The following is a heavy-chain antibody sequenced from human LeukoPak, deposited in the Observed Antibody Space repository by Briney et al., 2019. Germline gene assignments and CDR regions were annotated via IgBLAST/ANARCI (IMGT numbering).Heavy chain of an antibody. Sequence: ASVKVSCKASGYTFTSYGISWVRQAPGQGLEWMGWISAYNGNTNYAQKLQGRVTMTTDTPTSTAYMELRSLRSDDTAVYYCARDDASLAARTPFDYWGQGTLVTVSS. CDR3: ARDDASLAARTPFDY. CDR1: GYTFTSYG. J-gene: IGHJ4*02. D-gene: IGHD6-6*01. CDR2: ISAYNGNT. V-gene: IGHV1-18*01.